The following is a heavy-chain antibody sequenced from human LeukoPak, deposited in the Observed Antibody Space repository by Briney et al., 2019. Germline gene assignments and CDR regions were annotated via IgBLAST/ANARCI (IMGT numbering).Heavy chain of an antibody. Sequence: GGSPRLSCAASGFTFSSYAMSWVRQAPGKGLEWVSAISGSGGSTYYADSVKGRFTIPRDNSKNTLYLQMNSLRAEDTAVYYCAKVTRDCSGGSCYSSIDYWGQGTLVTVSS. D-gene: IGHD2-15*01. V-gene: IGHV3-23*01. J-gene: IGHJ4*02. CDR2: ISGSGGST. CDR3: AKVTRDCSGGSCYSSIDY. CDR1: GFTFSSYA.